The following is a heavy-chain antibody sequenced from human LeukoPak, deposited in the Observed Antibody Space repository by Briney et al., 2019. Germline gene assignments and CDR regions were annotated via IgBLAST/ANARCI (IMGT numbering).Heavy chain of an antibody. CDR1: GFTFSSYG. Sequence: GGSLRLSCAASGFTFSSYGMHWVRQAPGKGLEWVAVISYDGSNKYYADSVKGRFTISRDNSKNTLYLQMNSLRAEDTAVYYCANNDFWSGYSYYFDYWGQGTLVTVSS. CDR3: ANNDFWSGYSYYFDY. CDR2: ISYDGSNK. V-gene: IGHV3-30*18. D-gene: IGHD3-3*01. J-gene: IGHJ4*02.